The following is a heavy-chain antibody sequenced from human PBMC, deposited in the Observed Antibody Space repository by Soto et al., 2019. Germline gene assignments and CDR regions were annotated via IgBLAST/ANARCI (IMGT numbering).Heavy chain of an antibody. CDR1: GDTFSSYT. D-gene: IGHD2-21*02. Sequence: QVQLVQSGAEVKKPGSSVKVSCRASGDTFSSYTVNWVRQAPGRGLEWLGRIIPVLGTTDYAQKFKGRVTITADKSTNIVYMELSSLRSEDRAVYYCASRRYCGYDCYHKHYYGMDVWGQVTTVTVAS. CDR3: ASRRYCGYDCYHKHYYGMDV. V-gene: IGHV1-69*08. CDR2: IIPVLGTT. J-gene: IGHJ6*02.